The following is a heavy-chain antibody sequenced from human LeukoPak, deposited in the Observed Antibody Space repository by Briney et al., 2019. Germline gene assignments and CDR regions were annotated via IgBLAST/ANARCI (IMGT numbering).Heavy chain of an antibody. J-gene: IGHJ5*02. V-gene: IGHV4-34*01. CDR3: ARAYYYGSGSYYLWFDP. D-gene: IGHD3-10*01. Sequence: KTSETLSLTCPVYGGSFSGYYWSWIRQPPGKGLEWIGEINHSGSTNYNPSLKSRVTISVDTSKNQFSLKLSSVTAADTAVYYCARAYYYGSGSYYLWFDPWGQGTLVTVPS. CDR1: GGSFSGYY. CDR2: INHSGST.